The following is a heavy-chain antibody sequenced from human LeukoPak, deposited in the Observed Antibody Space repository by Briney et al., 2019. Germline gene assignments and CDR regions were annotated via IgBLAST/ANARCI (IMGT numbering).Heavy chain of an antibody. D-gene: IGHD1-7*01. V-gene: IGHV4-34*01. CDR2: INHSGST. Sequence: SETLSLTCTVYGGSFSGYYWSWIRQPPGKGLEWIGEINHSGSTNYNPSLKSRVTISVDTSKNQFSLKLSSVTAADTAVYYCARANSRNPWVDYWGQGTLVTVSS. J-gene: IGHJ4*02. CDR1: GGSFSGYY. CDR3: ARANSRNPWVDY.